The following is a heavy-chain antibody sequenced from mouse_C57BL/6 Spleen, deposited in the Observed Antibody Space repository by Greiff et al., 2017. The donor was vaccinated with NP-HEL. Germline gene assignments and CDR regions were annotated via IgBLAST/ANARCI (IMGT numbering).Heavy chain of an antibody. CDR3: ARDGGGYYEKDYAMDY. CDR2: ISDGGSYT. Sequence: EVNVVESGGGLVKPGGSLKLSCAASGFTFSSYAMSWVRQTPEKRLEWVATISDGGSYTYYPDNVKGRFTISRDNAKNNLYLQMSHLKSEDTAMYYCARDGGGYYEKDYAMDYWGQGTSVTVSS. J-gene: IGHJ4*01. D-gene: IGHD2-3*01. V-gene: IGHV5-4*01. CDR1: GFTFSSYA.